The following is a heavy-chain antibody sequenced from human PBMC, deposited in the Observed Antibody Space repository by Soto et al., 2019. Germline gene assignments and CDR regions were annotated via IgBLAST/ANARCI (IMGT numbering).Heavy chain of an antibody. CDR3: ARDPLWGTAMVLWYFDL. J-gene: IGHJ2*01. CDR2: INGDGTTT. D-gene: IGHD5-18*01. V-gene: IGHV3-74*01. CDR1: GFTFSSYW. Sequence: PGGSLRLSCAASGFTFSSYWMHWVRQAPGKGLVWVSRINGDGTTTNYADSVKGRFTISRDNAKNTLYLQMNSLRAEDTAVYYCARDPLWGTAMVLWYFDLWGRGTLVTVSS.